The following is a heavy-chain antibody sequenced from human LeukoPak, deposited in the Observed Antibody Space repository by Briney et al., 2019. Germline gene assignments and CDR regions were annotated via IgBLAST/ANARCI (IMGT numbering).Heavy chain of an antibody. CDR3: ARERSAYHDC. CDR2: ISAYNGNA. D-gene: IGHD3-16*01. V-gene: IGHV1-18*01. Sequence: ASVKVSCKASGYTFTSYGIAWVRQAPGQGLEWMGWISAYNGNANYAQKLQGRVTMTTDTSTSTAYMELRSLRSDDTAVYFCARERSAYHDCWGQGSLVTVSS. CDR1: GYTFTSYG. J-gene: IGHJ4*02.